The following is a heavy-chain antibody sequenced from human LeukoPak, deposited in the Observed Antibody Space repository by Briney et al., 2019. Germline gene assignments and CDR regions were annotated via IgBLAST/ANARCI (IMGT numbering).Heavy chain of an antibody. J-gene: IGHJ4*02. Sequence: GGSLRLSCAASGFTFSSYSMNWVRQAPGKGLEWVSSISSSSSYIYYADSVKGRFTISRDNAKNSLYLQMNSLRAEDTAVYYCAKHTGYSYAKYYFDYWGQGTLVTVSS. CDR3: AKHTGYSYAKYYFDY. CDR1: GFTFSSYS. V-gene: IGHV3-21*01. CDR2: ISSSSSYI. D-gene: IGHD5-18*01.